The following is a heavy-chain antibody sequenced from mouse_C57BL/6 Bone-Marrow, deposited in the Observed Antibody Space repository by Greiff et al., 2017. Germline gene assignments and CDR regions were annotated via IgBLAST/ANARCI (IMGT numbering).Heavy chain of an antibody. Sequence: EVQGVESGGGLVKPGGSLKLSCAASGFTFSSYAMSWVRQTPEKRLEWVATISDGGSYTYYPDNVQGRFTISRDNAKNNLYLQMSHLKSEDTAMYYCSRDVRPYYFDYWGQGTTPTVSS. D-gene: IGHD3-2*02. CDR3: SRDVRPYYFDY. CDR2: ISDGGSYT. V-gene: IGHV5-4*01. CDR1: GFTFSSYA. J-gene: IGHJ2*01.